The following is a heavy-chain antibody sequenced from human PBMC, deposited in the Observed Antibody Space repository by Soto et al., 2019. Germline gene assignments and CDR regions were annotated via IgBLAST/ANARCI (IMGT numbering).Heavy chain of an antibody. J-gene: IGHJ4*02. D-gene: IGHD6-19*01. Sequence: GGSLRLSCAASEFTFSSYAMSWVRQAPGKGLEWVSAISGSGSSSYYADSVKGRFTISRDNSKNTLYLQMNSLRAEDTAVYYCAKCSPRYSSGLKAYYFDHWGQGTLVTVSS. CDR1: EFTFSSYA. V-gene: IGHV3-23*01. CDR3: AKCSPRYSSGLKAYYFDH. CDR2: ISGSGSSS.